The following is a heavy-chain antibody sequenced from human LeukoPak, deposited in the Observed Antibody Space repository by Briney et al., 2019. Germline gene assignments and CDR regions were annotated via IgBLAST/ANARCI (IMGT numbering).Heavy chain of an antibody. D-gene: IGHD3-9*01. J-gene: IGHJ4*02. CDR1: GYTLTGYY. CDR3: ARDSLDTSLDY. V-gene: IGHV1-2*02. Sequence: ASVKVSCKASGYTLTGYYMHWVRQAPGQGLERMGWINPNSGGTNYAQKFQGRVTMTRDTSISTACMELSRLRSDDTAVYYCARDSLDTSLDYWGQGTLVTVSS. CDR2: INPNSGGT.